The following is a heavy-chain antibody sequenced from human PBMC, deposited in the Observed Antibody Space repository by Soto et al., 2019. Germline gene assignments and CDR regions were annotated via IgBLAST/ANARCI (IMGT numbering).Heavy chain of an antibody. V-gene: IGHV3-33*01. CDR3: ARDGEMVIAAAVPDY. CDR2: IWYDGSNK. Sequence: GGSLRLSCAASGFTFSSYGMHWVRQAPGKGLEWVAVIWYDGSNKYYADSVKGRFTISRDNSKNTLYLQMNSLRAEDTAVYYCARDGEMVIAAAVPDYWGQGTLVTVSS. CDR1: GFTFSSYG. D-gene: IGHD6-13*01. J-gene: IGHJ4*02.